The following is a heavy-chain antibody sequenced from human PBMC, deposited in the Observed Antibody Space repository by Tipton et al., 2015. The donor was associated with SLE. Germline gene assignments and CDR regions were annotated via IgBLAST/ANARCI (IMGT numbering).Heavy chain of an antibody. D-gene: IGHD3-16*01. CDR1: GFTFGDDA. J-gene: IGHJ6*02. V-gene: IGHV3-48*01. Sequence: SLRLSCITSGFTFGDDAMSWVRQAPGKGLEWVSYISSSSSTIYYADSVRGRFTISRDNAKNSLYLQMDSLRAEDTALYYCASGGGYYHAMDVWGRGTTVTVSS. CDR3: ASGGGYYHAMDV. CDR2: ISSSSSTI.